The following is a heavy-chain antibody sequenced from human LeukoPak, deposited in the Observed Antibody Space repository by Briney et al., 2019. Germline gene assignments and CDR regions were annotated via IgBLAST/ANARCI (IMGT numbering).Heavy chain of an antibody. CDR2: IRASGGLR. V-gene: IGHV3-23*01. J-gene: IGHJ3*02. D-gene: IGHD4-17*01. CDR1: GFTFSSYA. Sequence: PGGSLRLSCAASGFTFSSYAMSWVRQAPGRGLEWVSAIRASGGLRFYADSVKGRFTISRDNSKNTLYLQMNSLRAADTAVYYCARDPNGDYIGAFDMCGQGTKVTVSS. CDR3: ARDPNGDYIGAFDM.